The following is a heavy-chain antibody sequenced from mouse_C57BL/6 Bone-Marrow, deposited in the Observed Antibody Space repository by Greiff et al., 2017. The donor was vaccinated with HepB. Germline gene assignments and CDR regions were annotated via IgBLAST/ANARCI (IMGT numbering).Heavy chain of an antibody. CDR3: ARDDGYYGYAMDY. CDR1: GYSFTGYF. Sequence: VQLKQSGPELVKPGDSVKISCKASGYSFTGYFMNWVMQSHGKSLEWIGRINPYNGDTFYNQKFKGKATLTVDKSSSTAHMELRSLTSEDSAVYYCARDDGYYGYAMDYWGQGTSVTVSS. D-gene: IGHD2-3*01. V-gene: IGHV1-20*01. CDR2: INPYNGDT. J-gene: IGHJ4*01.